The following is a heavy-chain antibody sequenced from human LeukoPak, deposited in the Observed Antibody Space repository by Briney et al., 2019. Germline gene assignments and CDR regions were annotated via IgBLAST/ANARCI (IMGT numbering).Heavy chain of an antibody. CDR1: GYLLTTYW. D-gene: IGHD3-16*01. CDR3: AREWLCEGYGYPDY. Sequence: GESLKISCKGAGYLLTTYWIGCARQMPGKGLEWMGIIYPGDSDTRYSPSFQGQVIISADKSISTAYLQWSSLKVSDTAIYYCAREWLCEGYGYPDYWGQGTLVTVSS. V-gene: IGHV5-51*01. CDR2: IYPGDSDT. J-gene: IGHJ4*02.